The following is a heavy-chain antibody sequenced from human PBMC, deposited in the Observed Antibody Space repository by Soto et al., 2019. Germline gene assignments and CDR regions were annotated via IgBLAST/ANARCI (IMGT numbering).Heavy chain of an antibody. CDR3: ARGEQLYHYYYGMDV. CDR1: GYSFTTHA. V-gene: IGHV1-3*04. J-gene: IGHJ6*02. Sequence: ASVKVSWKASGYSFTTHAMIWALQSPGQRPEWMGWINTGNGNTRYSPKFQGRVNITRDTSASTAYMELSSLKSEDTAVYYCARGEQLYHYYYGMDVWGQGSTVTVSS. CDR2: INTGNGNT.